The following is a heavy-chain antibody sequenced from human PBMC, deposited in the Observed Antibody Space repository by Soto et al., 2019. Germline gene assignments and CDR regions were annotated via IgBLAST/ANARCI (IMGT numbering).Heavy chain of an antibody. CDR1: GFTFSSYW. CDR2: IKQDGSEK. J-gene: IGHJ4*02. D-gene: IGHD3-16*02. V-gene: IGHV3-7*03. CDR3: ARGRVDYIWGSCRDASHPLDY. Sequence: QLVESGGGVVQPGGSLRLSCAASGFTFSSYWMNWVRQAPGKGVEWVANIKQDGSEKNFVDSVKGRFTISRDNARKSLYLQMNSLRPEDTAVYYCARGRVDYIWGSCRDASHPLDYWGQGTLVTVSS.